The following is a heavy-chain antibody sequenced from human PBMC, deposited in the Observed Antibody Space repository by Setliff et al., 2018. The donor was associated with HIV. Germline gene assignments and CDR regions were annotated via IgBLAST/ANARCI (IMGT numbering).Heavy chain of an antibody. D-gene: IGHD2-8*01. J-gene: IGHJ5*02. Sequence: ASETLSLTCSVSGGSISSSTYYWGWIRQPPGKGLEWIGDIFYTGSTYYNPSLKSRVAISVDTSENQFSLKLNSVTAADTAVYYCARRGRDGVLIVFATGFDPWGQGTLVTVSS. CDR1: GGSISSSTYY. CDR3: ARRGRDGVLIVFATGFDP. V-gene: IGHV4-39*01. CDR2: IFYTGST.